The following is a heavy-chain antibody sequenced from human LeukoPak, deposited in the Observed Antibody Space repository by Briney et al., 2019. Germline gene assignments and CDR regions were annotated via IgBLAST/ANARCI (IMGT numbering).Heavy chain of an antibody. Sequence: SQTLSLTCTVSGGSINSGSYYWSWIRQPAGKGLEWIGRIYTSGSTNYNPSLKSRVTISVDTSKNQFSLKLSSVTAADTAVYYCARDSSGYYYLFEYWGQGTLVTVSS. J-gene: IGHJ4*02. CDR2: IYTSGST. D-gene: IGHD3-22*01. V-gene: IGHV4-61*02. CDR1: GGSINSGSYY. CDR3: ARDSSGYYYLFEY.